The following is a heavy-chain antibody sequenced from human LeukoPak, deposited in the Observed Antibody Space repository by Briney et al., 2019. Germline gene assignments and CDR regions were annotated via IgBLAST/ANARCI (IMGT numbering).Heavy chain of an antibody. V-gene: IGHV4-38-2*01. J-gene: IGHJ4*02. CDR2: IYHSGST. CDR3: ARHVYSYGLAGDY. CDR1: GYSISSGYY. D-gene: IGHD5-18*01. Sequence: PSETLSLTCAVSGYSISSGYYWGWIRQPPGKGLEWIGSIYHSGSTYYNPSLKSRVTISVDTSKNQFSLKLSSVTGADTAVYYCARHVYSYGLAGDYWGQGTLVTVSS.